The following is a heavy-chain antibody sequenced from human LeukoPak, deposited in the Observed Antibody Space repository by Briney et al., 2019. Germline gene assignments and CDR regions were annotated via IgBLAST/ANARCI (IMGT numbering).Heavy chain of an antibody. D-gene: IGHD4-17*01. J-gene: IGHJ3*02. CDR3: ARTTVINKGSSFDI. CDR1: GGSITSSY. V-gene: IGHV4-59*01. CDR2: IYYTGDT. Sequence: PSETLSLTCSVSGGSITSSYWSWVRQSPGNGLEWIGYIYYTGDTTYNPSLKGRVTISVDTSKNQFSLKLIPLTAADTAVYYCARTTVINKGSSFDIWGQGTLVTVSS.